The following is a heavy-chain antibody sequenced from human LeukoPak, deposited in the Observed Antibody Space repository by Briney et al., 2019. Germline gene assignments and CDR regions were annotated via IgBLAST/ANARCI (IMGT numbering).Heavy chain of an antibody. CDR1: GGSISSYY. D-gene: IGHD5-18*01. CDR2: IYYSGST. V-gene: IGHV4-59*08. J-gene: IGHJ3*02. Sequence: KPSETLSLTCTVSGGSISSYYWSWIRQPAGKGLEWIGYIYYSGSTNYNPSLKSRVTISVDTSKNQFSLKLSSVTAADTAVYYCARQGGVDTAMGPDAFDIWGQGTMVTVSS. CDR3: ARQGGVDTAMGPDAFDI.